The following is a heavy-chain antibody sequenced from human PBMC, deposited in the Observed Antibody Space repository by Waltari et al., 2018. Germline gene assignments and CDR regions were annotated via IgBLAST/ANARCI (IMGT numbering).Heavy chain of an antibody. V-gene: IGHV4-38-2*01. Sequence: QVQLQESGPGLVKPSETLSLTCAVPGYSISSGYYWGWIRQPPGKGLEWIGSIYHSGSTYYNPSLKSRVTISVDTSKNQFSLKLSSVTAADTAVYYCARFEDYYYYMDVWGKGTTVTVSS. CDR3: ARFEDYYYYMDV. J-gene: IGHJ6*03. CDR2: IYHSGST. CDR1: GYSISSGYY.